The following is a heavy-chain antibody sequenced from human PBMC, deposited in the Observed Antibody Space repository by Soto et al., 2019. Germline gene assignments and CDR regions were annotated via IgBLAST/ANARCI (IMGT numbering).Heavy chain of an antibody. CDR1: GFTFSSYA. CDR2: ISGSGGST. V-gene: IGHV3-23*01. CDR3: AKDKSIVVVPAASCWFDP. Sequence: GGSLRLSCAASGFTFSSYAMSWVRQAPGKGLEWVSAISGSGGSTYYADSVKGRFTISRDNSKNTLYLQMNSLRAEDTAVYYCAKDKSIVVVPAASCWFDPWGQGNLVPVSS. J-gene: IGHJ5*02. D-gene: IGHD2-2*01.